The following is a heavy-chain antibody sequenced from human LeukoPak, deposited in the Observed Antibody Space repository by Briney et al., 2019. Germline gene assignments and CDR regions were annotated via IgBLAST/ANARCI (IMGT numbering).Heavy chain of an antibody. CDR3: AKDVYYYYMDV. J-gene: IGHJ6*03. CDR2: ISGSGGNT. V-gene: IGHV3-23*01. Sequence: TGGSLRLSCAASGFTFSSYAMSWVRQAPGKGLEWVSAISGSGGNTYHADSVKGRFTISRDNSKDTLYLQMDSLRAEDTAIYYCAKDVYYYYMDVWGKGTTVTVSS. CDR1: GFTFSSYA.